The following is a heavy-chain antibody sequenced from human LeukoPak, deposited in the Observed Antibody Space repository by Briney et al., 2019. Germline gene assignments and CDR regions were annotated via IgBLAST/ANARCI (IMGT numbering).Heavy chain of an antibody. CDR1: GFTFSSYG. D-gene: IGHD4-23*01. Sequence: QPGRSLRLSCAASGFTFSSYGMHWVRQAPGKGLEWVAVIWYDGSNKYYADSVKGRFTISRDNSKNTLYLQMNSLRAEDTAVYYCARDLDYGGNSMDYWGQGTLVTVSS. J-gene: IGHJ4*02. V-gene: IGHV3-33*01. CDR2: IWYDGSNK. CDR3: ARDLDYGGNSMDY.